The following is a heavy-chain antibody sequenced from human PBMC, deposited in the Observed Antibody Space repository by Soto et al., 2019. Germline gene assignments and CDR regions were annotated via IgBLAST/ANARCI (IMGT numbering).Heavy chain of an antibody. Sequence: QVQLVESGGGVVQPGRSLRLSCSVSGFTFSSYGMHWVRQAPDKGLEWVAVISYDGSNKYYADSVKGRFTISRDNSKNTLDRHTHSLRTEDTGVYYCAKDLVSYRDHEAPLDPRDVWGQGTTVTVSS. CDR2: ISYDGSNK. V-gene: IGHV3-30*18. D-gene: IGHD4-17*01. CDR3: AKDLVSYRDHEAPLDPRDV. J-gene: IGHJ6*02. CDR1: GFTFSSYG.